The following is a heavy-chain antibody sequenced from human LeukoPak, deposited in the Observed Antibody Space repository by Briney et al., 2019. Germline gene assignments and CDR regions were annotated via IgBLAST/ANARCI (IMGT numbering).Heavy chain of an antibody. D-gene: IGHD3-3*01. V-gene: IGHV3-23*01. CDR1: GFTFSSYA. CDR3: AKDTSSFWSGYYTGAFDI. CDR2: ISGSGGST. J-gene: IGHJ3*02. Sequence: GGSLRLSCAASGFTFSSYAMSWVRQAPGKGLEWVSAISGSGGSTYYADSVKGRFTLSRDNSKNTLYLQMNSLRAEDTAVYYCAKDTSSFWSGYYTGAFDIWGQGTMVTVSS.